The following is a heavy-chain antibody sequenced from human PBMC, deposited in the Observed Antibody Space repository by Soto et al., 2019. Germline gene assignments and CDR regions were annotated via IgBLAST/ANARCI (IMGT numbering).Heavy chain of an antibody. D-gene: IGHD3-9*01. J-gene: IGHJ4*02. CDR3: AKDDSDYDILTGCPDY. V-gene: IGHV3-30*04. CDR2: ISYDGSNK. CDR1: GFTFSSYA. Sequence: GGSLRLSCAASGFTFSSYAMHWVRQAPGKGLEWVAVISYDGSNKYYADSVKGRFTISRDNSKNTLYLQMNSLRAEDTAVYYCAKDDSDYDILTGCPDYWGQGTLVTVSS.